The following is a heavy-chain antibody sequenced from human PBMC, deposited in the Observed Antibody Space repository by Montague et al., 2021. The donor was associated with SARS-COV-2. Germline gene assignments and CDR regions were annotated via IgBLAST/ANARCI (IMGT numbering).Heavy chain of an antibody. D-gene: IGHD4/OR15-4a*01. V-gene: IGHV4-4*07. CDR3: ARDRFDFGAGSQGTIDF. J-gene: IGHJ4*02. CDR2: MHFTGKT. Sequence: SETLSLTCSVSGDSITNHCWSWIRQPAGKGLEWIGRMHFTGKTNFSPFFSSRLTMSADTSKNQFSLKLTSVTAADTAIYFCARDRFDFGAGSQGTIDFWGQGTLVTVSS. CDR1: GDSITNHC.